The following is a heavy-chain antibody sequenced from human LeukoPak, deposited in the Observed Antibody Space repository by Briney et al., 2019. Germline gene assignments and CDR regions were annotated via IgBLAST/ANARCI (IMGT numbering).Heavy chain of an antibody. J-gene: IGHJ4*02. D-gene: IGHD6-13*01. Sequence: SETLSLTCTVSGGSISSGGYYWSWIRQPPGKGLEWIGYIYHSGSTYYNPSLKSRVTISVDRSKNQFSLKLSSVTAADTAVYYCARGWGTPGASIAAVFFDYWGQGTLVTVSS. CDR3: ARGWGTPGASIAAVFFDY. CDR2: IYHSGST. V-gene: IGHV4-30-2*01. CDR1: GGSISSGGYY.